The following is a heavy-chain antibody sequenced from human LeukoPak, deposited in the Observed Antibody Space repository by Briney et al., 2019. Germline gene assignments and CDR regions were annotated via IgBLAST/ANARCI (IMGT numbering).Heavy chain of an antibody. V-gene: IGHV4-38-2*02. CDR2: IYHSGST. D-gene: IGHD6-19*01. CDR3: ARHTAVAGTWDWFDP. CDR1: GYSISSGYY. J-gene: IGHJ5*02. Sequence: SETLSLTCTVSGYSISSGYYWGWIRQPPGKGLEWIGSIYHSGSTYYNPSLKSRVTISVDTSKNQFSLKLSSVTAADTAVYYCARHTAVAGTWDWFDPWGQGTLVTVSS.